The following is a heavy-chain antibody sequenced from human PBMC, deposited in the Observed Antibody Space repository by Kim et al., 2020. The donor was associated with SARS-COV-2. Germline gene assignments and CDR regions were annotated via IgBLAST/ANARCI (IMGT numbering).Heavy chain of an antibody. D-gene: IGHD3-22*01. V-gene: IGHV4-34*01. CDR3: ARGRDYYDSSGYWAFDI. J-gene: IGHJ3*02. Sequence: LKSRVTISVDTSKNQFSLKLSSVTAADTAVYYCARGRDYYDSSGYWAFDIWGQGTMVTVSS.